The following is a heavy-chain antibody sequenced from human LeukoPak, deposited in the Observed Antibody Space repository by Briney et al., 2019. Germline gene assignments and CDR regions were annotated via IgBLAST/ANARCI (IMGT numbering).Heavy chain of an antibody. CDR2: IKQDGSEK. CDR3: ARSDSSGYFHDAFDI. J-gene: IGHJ3*02. D-gene: IGHD3-22*01. CDR1: GFTFTSYW. V-gene: IGHV3-7*01. Sequence: GGSLRHSCAASGFTFTSYWMSWVRQAPGKGLEWVANIKQDGSEKYYVDSVKGRFTISRDNAKNSLYLQMNSLRAEDTAVYYCARSDSSGYFHDAFDIWGQGTMVTVSS.